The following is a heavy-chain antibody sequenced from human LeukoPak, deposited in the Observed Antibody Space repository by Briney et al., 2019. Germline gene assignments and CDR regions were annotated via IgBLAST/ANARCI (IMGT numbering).Heavy chain of an antibody. D-gene: IGHD3-22*01. Sequence: GGSLRLSCVASGFTFGKYWMSWVRQAPGKGLEWVANIKLDGSEKNYVDSVKGRFTISRDNAKNSLYLEMSSLRVEDTAVYYCARDRGWRTSGYYLYHFDYWGQGTLVTFAS. CDR3: ARDRGWRTSGYYLYHFDY. CDR1: GFTFGKYW. CDR2: IKLDGSEK. V-gene: IGHV3-7*01. J-gene: IGHJ4*02.